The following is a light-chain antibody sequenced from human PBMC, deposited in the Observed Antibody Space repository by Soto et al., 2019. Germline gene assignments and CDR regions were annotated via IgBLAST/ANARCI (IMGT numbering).Light chain of an antibody. CDR3: QQYNNWPPIT. V-gene: IGKV3-15*01. J-gene: IGKJ3*01. Sequence: EIVMTQSPATLSVSPGERATLSCRASQSVSGNLAWYQQKPGQAPRLLIYAASTRATGIPARFSGSGSGTEFTLTISSLQSEDYAVYYCQQYNNWPPITFGPGTKVDIK. CDR2: AAS. CDR1: QSVSGN.